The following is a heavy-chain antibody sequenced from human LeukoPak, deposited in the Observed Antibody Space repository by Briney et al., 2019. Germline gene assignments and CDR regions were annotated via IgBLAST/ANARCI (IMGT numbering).Heavy chain of an antibody. J-gene: IGHJ6*03. Sequence: SETLSLTCTVSGGSISSYYWSWIRLPPGKGLEWIGYIYYSGSTNYNPSLKSRVTISVDTSKNQFSLKLSSVTAADTAVYYCARGGELLGYYYMDVWGKGTTVTVSS. CDR2: IYYSGST. CDR3: ARGGELLGYYYMDV. CDR1: GGSISSYY. V-gene: IGHV4-59*01. D-gene: IGHD3-16*01.